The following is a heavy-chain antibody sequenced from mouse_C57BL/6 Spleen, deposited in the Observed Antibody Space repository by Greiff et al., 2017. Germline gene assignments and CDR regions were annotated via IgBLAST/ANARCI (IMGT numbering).Heavy chain of an antibody. CDR3: ANSESTVVLDY. Sequence: VQLQQSGAELARSGASVKLSCKASGYTFTSYGISWVKQRTGQGLEWIGEIYPRSGNTYYNEKFKGKATLTADKSSSTAYMELRSLTSEDSAVYFCANSESTVVLDYWGQGTTLTVSS. CDR1: GYTFTSYG. D-gene: IGHD1-1*01. CDR2: IYPRSGNT. V-gene: IGHV1-81*01. J-gene: IGHJ2*01.